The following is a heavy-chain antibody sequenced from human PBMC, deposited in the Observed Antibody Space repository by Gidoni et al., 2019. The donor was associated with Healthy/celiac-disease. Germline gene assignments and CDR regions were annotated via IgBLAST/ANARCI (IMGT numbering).Heavy chain of an antibody. CDR1: GFTFGDYA. Sequence: EVQLVESGGGLVQPGRSLRLSCTASGFTFGDYAMSWFRQAPGKGLEWVGFIRSKAYGGTTEYAASVKGRFTISRDDSKSIAYLQMNSLKTEDTAVYYCTLGGGDYAYYYYGMDVWGQGTTVTVSS. D-gene: IGHD4-17*01. V-gene: IGHV3-49*03. CDR3: TLGGGDYAYYYYGMDV. CDR2: IRSKAYGGTT. J-gene: IGHJ6*02.